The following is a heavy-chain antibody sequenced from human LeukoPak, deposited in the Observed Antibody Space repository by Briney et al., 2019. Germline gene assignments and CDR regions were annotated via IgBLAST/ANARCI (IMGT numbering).Heavy chain of an antibody. D-gene: IGHD4-11*01. CDR1: GFTFSSYA. J-gene: IGHJ3*02. CDR2: ISYDRSNK. V-gene: IGHV3-30*04. Sequence: GRSLRLSCAASGFTFSSYAMHWVRQAPGKGLEWVAVISYDRSNKYYADSVKGRFTISRDDSKNTLYLQMNSLRAEDTALYYCAKAHSNYRPRHDAFDIWGQGTMVTVYS. CDR3: AKAHSNYRPRHDAFDI.